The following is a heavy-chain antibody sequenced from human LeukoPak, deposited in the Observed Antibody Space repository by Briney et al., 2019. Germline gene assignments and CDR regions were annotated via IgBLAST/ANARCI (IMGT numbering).Heavy chain of an antibody. V-gene: IGHV3-30*03. J-gene: IGHJ4*02. CDR3: ARVLYGSGAFDY. CDR2: ISYDGSNK. CDR1: GFTFSHYG. D-gene: IGHD3-10*01. Sequence: GGSLRLSCAASGFTFSHYGVHWVRQAPGKGLEWVAVISYDGSNKYYADSVKGRFTISRDNSKNTVFLQMNSLRPDDTAVYYCARVLYGSGAFDYWGQGTLVTVSS.